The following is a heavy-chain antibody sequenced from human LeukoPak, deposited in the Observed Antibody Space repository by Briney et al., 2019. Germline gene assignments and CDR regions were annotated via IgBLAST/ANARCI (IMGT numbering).Heavy chain of an antibody. CDR2: INPKRGGT. V-gene: IGHV1-2*02. Sequence: RGASVKVSCKASGYTFTDYFMHWVRQAPGQGLEWMGWINPKRGGTNYAQKFQGRVTLTRDTSISTAFMELSRLTSDDTAVYYCARDLAAITTGSHNWFDPWGQGTLVTVSS. J-gene: IGHJ5*02. CDR1: GYTFTDYF. D-gene: IGHD4-11*01. CDR3: ARDLAAITTGSHNWFDP.